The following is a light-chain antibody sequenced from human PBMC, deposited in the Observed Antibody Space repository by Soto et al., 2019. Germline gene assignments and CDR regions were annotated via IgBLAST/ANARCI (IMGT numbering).Light chain of an antibody. CDR2: AS. CDR1: QSVSDMY. Sequence: EIVLTQSPGTLSLSPGERAPLSCRASQSVSDMYLAWYQQNPGQAPRLLIYASNRATGIPDRFSGSGSGTDFTLTSRRLEPEEFAVYYCQHYGTSALFGPGTKVEIK. J-gene: IGKJ3*01. V-gene: IGKV3-20*01. CDR3: QHYGTSAL.